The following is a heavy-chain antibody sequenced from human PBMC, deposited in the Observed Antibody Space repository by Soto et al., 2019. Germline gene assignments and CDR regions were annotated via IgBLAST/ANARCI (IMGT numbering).Heavy chain of an antibody. Sequence: SETLSLTCTVSGGSLSIHYWTWIRQSPGKGLEWIGYVYFSGNTNYNPSLKSRVTISVDKSKNQFSLKMKSVTAADTAVYFCGRLKGGNTVDSWGPGTLVTVSS. J-gene: IGHJ4*02. V-gene: IGHV4-59*11. CDR1: GGSLSIHY. CDR2: VYFSGNT. CDR3: GRLKGGNTVDS. D-gene: IGHD2-15*01.